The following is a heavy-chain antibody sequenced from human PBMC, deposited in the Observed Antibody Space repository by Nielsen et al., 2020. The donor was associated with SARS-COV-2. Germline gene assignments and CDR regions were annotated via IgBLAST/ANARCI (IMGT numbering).Heavy chain of an antibody. J-gene: IGHJ4*02. CDR1: GYTFTTYG. V-gene: IGHV1-18*04. Sequence: ASVKVSCKASGYTFTTYGIGWVRQAPRQGLEWMGWISAYNGNTNYAQKFQGRVTLTTDTPTSTAYMELSSLSSEDTAVYYCARITPSSGWDYWGQGTLVTVSS. CDR3: ARITPSSGWDY. CDR2: ISAYNGNT. D-gene: IGHD6-19*01.